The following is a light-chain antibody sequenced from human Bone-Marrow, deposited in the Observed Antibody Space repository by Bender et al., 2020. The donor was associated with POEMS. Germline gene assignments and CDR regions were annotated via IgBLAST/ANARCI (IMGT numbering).Light chain of an antibody. Sequence: QSALTQPPSASGSPGQSVTISCTGTSSDVGAYDFVSWYQQHPGKVPKLLIYEVTKRPSGVPDRFSGSKSGSPASLTVSGLQAEDEADYYCSSYAGRDSWVFGGGTRLIVL. CDR3: SSYAGRDSWV. CDR1: SSDVGAYDF. CDR2: EVT. V-gene: IGLV2-8*01. J-gene: IGLJ3*02.